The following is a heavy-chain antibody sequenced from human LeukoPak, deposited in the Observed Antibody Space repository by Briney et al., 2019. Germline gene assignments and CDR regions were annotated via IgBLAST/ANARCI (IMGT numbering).Heavy chain of an antibody. CDR1: GFTFSNYW. CDR3: ARAIGSSWGKVDY. Sequence: GGSLRLSCAASGFTFSNYWMHWVRQAPGKGLVWVSRIKTDGSRTNYADSVKGRFTISRDNAKNTVYLEMNSLRSEDTAVYYCARAIGSSWGKVDYWGQGTLVTVSS. V-gene: IGHV3-74*01. CDR2: IKTDGSRT. J-gene: IGHJ4*02. D-gene: IGHD6-13*01.